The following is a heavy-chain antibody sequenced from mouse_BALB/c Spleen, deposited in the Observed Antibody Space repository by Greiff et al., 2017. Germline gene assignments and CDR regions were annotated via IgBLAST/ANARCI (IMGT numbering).Heavy chain of an antibody. D-gene: IGHD1-1*01. J-gene: IGHJ1*01. CDR2: IYPGNSDT. CDR3: TRNFITTVVNWYFDV. V-gene: IGHV1-5*01. Sequence: EVKLQESGTVLARPGASVKMSCKASGYTFTSYWMHWVKQRPGQGLEWIGAIYPGNSDTSYNQKFKGKAKLTAVTSTSTAYMELSSLTNEDSAVYYCTRNFITTVVNWYFDVWGAGTTVTVTS. CDR1: GYTFTSYW.